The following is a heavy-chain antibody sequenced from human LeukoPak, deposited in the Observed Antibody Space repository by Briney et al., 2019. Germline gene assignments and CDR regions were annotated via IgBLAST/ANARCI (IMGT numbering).Heavy chain of an antibody. Sequence: GGSLRLSCAASGFTFSSYSMNWVRQAPGKGLEWVSSISSSSSHIYYADSVKGRFTISRDNAKNSLYLQMNSLRAEDTAVYYCATRTDIVGATAHFDYWGQRTLVTVSS. J-gene: IGHJ4*02. CDR3: ATRTDIVGATAHFDY. CDR1: GFTFSSYS. D-gene: IGHD1-26*01. V-gene: IGHV3-21*01. CDR2: ISSSSSHI.